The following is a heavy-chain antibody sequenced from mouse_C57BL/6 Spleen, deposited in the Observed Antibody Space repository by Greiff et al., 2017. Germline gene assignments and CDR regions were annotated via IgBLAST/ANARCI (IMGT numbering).Heavy chain of an antibody. D-gene: IGHD1-1*01. CDR3: ATTTVASCGFAY. J-gene: IGHJ3*01. CDR2: IYPGSGST. V-gene: IGHV1-55*01. CDR1: GYTFTSYW. Sequence: QVQLQQSGAELVKPGASVKMSCKASGYTFTSYWITWVKQRPGQGLEWIGDIYPGSGSTNYNEKFKSKATLTVDTSSSTAYMQLSSLTSEDSAVYYCATTTVASCGFAYWGQGTLVTVSA.